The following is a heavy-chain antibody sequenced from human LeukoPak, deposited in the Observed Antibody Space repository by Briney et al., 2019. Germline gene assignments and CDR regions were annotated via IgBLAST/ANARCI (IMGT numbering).Heavy chain of an antibody. J-gene: IGHJ5*02. CDR3: ARRLGYCSGGSCYEIDP. CDR1: GDSITGYY. CDR2: IYYSGST. D-gene: IGHD2-15*01. V-gene: IGHV4-39*01. Sequence: SETLSLTCSVSGDSITGYYWGWIRQPPGKGLEWIGSIYYSGSTYYNPSLKSRVTISVDTSKNQFSLKLSSVTAADTAVYYCARRLGYCSGGSCYEIDPWGQGTLVTVSS.